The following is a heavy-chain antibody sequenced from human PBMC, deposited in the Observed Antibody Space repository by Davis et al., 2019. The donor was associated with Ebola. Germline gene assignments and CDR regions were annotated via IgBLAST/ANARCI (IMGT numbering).Heavy chain of an antibody. J-gene: IGHJ5*02. CDR2: INHSGST. V-gene: IGHV4-34*01. Sequence: SETLSLTCAVYGGSFSGYYWSWIRQPPGKGLEWIGEINHSGSTNYNPSLKSRVTISVDTSKNQFSLKLSSVTAADTAVYHCARARPYWFDPWGQGTLVTVSS. CDR3: ARARPYWFDP. CDR1: GGSFSGYY.